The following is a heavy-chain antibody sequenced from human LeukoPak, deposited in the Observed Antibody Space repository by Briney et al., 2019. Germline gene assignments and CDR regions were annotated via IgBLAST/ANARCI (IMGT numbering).Heavy chain of an antibody. D-gene: IGHD2-2*01. Sequence: GASVKVSCKASGYAFTGYYMHWVRQAPGQGLEWMGWINPNSGGTNYAQKFQGRVTMTRDTSISTAYMELSRLRSDDTAVYYCARTRPRGYQLLVDYMDVWGKGTTVTVSS. J-gene: IGHJ6*03. V-gene: IGHV1-2*02. CDR1: GYAFTGYY. CDR3: ARTRPRGYQLLVDYMDV. CDR2: INPNSGGT.